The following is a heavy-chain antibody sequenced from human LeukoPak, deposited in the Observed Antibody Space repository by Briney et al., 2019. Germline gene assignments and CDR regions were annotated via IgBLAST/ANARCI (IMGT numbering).Heavy chain of an antibody. CDR1: GYTFVTYG. Sequence: ASVKVSCKASGYTFVTYGINWVRQGPGQGPEWIGWISTYNGNTKYALKFQDRVTLTRDTSTTTAYMELKSLTSDDRAVCYCARASFDHWGQGTLVIVSS. V-gene: IGHV1-18*01. CDR3: ARASFDH. J-gene: IGHJ4*02. CDR2: ISTYNGNT.